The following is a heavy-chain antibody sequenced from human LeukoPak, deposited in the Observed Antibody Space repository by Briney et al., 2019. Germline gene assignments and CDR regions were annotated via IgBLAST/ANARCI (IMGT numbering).Heavy chain of an antibody. J-gene: IGHJ4*02. CDR1: GYTFSTCG. CDR2: ITRGGGST. CDR3: AKHRSGNYAFDY. V-gene: IGHV3-23*01. Sequence: GGSLRLSCAASGYTFSTCGMSWVRQAPGRGLEWVSVITRGGGSTYNADSVKGRFTISRDNSRNTLYLQMNSLRAEDTAVYYCAKHRSGNYAFDYWGQGTLVTVSS. D-gene: IGHD1-26*01.